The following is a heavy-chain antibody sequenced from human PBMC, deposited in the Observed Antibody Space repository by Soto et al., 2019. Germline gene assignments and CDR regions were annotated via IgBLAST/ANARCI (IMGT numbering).Heavy chain of an antibody. Sequence: QVQLVQSGDEVKKPGASVKVSCKASGYTFTNYGISWVRQAPGQGLEWMGWISPYNGNTKYPQKLQGRVTMTTDTSTPPSYMELRSLRSDDTAVYFCARDGDRCTSTRCSPWPDTHFDLWGRGTLVTVSS. D-gene: IGHD2-2*01. J-gene: IGHJ2*01. CDR1: GYTFTNYG. CDR2: ISPYNGNT. V-gene: IGHV1-18*01. CDR3: ARDGDRCTSTRCSPWPDTHFDL.